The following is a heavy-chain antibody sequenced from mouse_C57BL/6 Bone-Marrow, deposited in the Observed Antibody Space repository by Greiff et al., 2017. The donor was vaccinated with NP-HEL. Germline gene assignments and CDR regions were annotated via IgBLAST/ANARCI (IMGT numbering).Heavy chain of an antibody. CDR3: ARRGDYYGSFYYYAMDY. Sequence: EVQLQESGPGLVKPSQSLSLTCSVTGYSITSGYYWNWIRQFPGNKLEWMGYISYDGSNNYNPSLKNRISITRDTSKNQFFQKLNSVTTEDTATYYCARRGDYYGSFYYYAMDYWGQGTSVTVSS. J-gene: IGHJ4*01. CDR2: ISYDGSN. V-gene: IGHV3-6*01. CDR1: GYSITSGYY. D-gene: IGHD1-1*01.